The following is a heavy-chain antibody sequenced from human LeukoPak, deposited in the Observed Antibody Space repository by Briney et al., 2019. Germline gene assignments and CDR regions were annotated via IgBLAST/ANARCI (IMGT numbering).Heavy chain of an antibody. V-gene: IGHV3-7*01. Sequence: GGSLRLSCAACGFSFSTYLMTWVRQSPGKGLEWVANIKEDGSEKVYVDSVKGRFTISRDNAKNSLYLQMNTLRVDDSAIYYCARDPYGGTYGAFDIWGRGTMVSISS. CDR1: GFSFSTYL. J-gene: IGHJ3*02. CDR2: IKEDGSEK. CDR3: ARDPYGGTYGAFDI. D-gene: IGHD1-26*01.